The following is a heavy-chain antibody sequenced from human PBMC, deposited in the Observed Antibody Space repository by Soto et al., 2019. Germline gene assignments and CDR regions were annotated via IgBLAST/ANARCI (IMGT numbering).Heavy chain of an antibody. CDR2: ISYDGSNK. D-gene: IGHD3-22*01. CDR1: GFTFSSYG. V-gene: IGHV3-30*18. J-gene: IGHJ4*02. CDR3: AKDLPHYYDSSGPNSGFDY. Sequence: QVQLVESGGGVVQPGRSLRLSCAASGFTFSSYGMHWVRQAPGKGLEWVAVISYDGSNKYYADSVKGRFTISRDNSKNTLYLQMNSLRAEDTAVYYCAKDLPHYYDSSGPNSGFDYWGQGTLVTVSS.